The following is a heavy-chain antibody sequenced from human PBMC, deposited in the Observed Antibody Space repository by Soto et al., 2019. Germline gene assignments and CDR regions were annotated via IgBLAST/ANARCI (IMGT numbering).Heavy chain of an antibody. CDR2: IDWDDDK. CDR1: GFSLSTSGMC. J-gene: IGHJ6*02. Sequence: GSGPTLVNPTQTLTLTCTFSGFSLSTSGMCVSWIRQPPGKALEWLALIDWDDDKYYSTSLKTRLTISKDTSKNQVVLTMTNMDPVDTATYYCARSYDYYGSGSYHYYYGMDVWGQGTTVTVSS. CDR3: ARSYDYYGSGSYHYYYGMDV. V-gene: IGHV2-70*01. D-gene: IGHD3-10*01.